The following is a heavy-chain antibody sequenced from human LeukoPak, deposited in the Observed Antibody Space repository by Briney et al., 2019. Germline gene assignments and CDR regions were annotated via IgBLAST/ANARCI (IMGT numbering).Heavy chain of an antibody. D-gene: IGHD6-19*01. CDR1: GFTFSSYA. CDR3: VCGWYVDY. V-gene: IGHV3-23*01. CDR2: INDNGGTT. Sequence: GGSLRLSCAASGFTFSSYAMSWVRQAPGKGLEWVSTINDNGGTTYYAESVKGRFTISRGNSKNTLYLQMNSLRAEDTAVYYCVCGWYVDYWGQGTLVTVSS. J-gene: IGHJ4*02.